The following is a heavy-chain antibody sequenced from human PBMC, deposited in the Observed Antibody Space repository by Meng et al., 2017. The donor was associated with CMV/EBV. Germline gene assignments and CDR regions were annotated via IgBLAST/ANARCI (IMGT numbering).Heavy chain of an antibody. Sequence: GQPQELGPGPVRPSQPLSLTCTVSGGSIRSGDYYWSCIRQPPGKGLEWIGYIYYSGSTYYNPSLKSRVTISVDTSKNQFSLKLSSVTAADTAVYYCAREGDNPFDYWGQGTLVTVSS. J-gene: IGHJ4*02. CDR3: AREGDNPFDY. V-gene: IGHV4-30-4*08. D-gene: IGHD2-21*02. CDR2: IYYSGST. CDR1: GGSIRSGDYY.